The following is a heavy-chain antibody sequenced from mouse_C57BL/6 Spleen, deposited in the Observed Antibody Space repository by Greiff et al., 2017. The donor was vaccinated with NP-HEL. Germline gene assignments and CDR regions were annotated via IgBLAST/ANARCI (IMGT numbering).Heavy chain of an antibody. CDR3: ARRTDGSIYWYFDV. J-gene: IGHJ1*03. V-gene: IGHV15-2*01. CDR1: DSEVSPIAY. CDR2: ILPSIGRT. D-gene: IGHD1-1*01. Sequence: QVQLQQSGSELRSPGSSVKLSCKDFDSEVSPIAYMSWVRQKPGHGFEWIGGILPSIGRTIYGEKFEDKATLDADTLSNTAYLELNSLTSEDSAIYYCARRTDGSIYWYFDVWGTGTTVTVSS.